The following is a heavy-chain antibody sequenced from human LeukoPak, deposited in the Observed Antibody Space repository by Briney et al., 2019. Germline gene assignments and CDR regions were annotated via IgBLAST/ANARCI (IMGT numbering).Heavy chain of an antibody. V-gene: IGHV3-48*03. CDR2: ISSSGSTI. Sequence: PGGSLRLSCAASGFTFSSYEMNWVRQAPGKGLEWVSYISSSGSTIYYADSVKGRFTISRDNAKNSLYLQMNSLRAEDTAVYYCARLMLNQWLGWFDPWGQGTLVTVSS. CDR1: GFTFSSYE. CDR3: ARLMLNQWLGWFDP. J-gene: IGHJ5*02. D-gene: IGHD5-12*01.